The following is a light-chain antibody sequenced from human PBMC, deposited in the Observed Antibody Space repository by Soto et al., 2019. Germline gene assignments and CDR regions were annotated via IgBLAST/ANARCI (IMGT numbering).Light chain of an antibody. V-gene: IGKV3-15*01. Sequence: EIVMTQSPATLSVSAGGRATLSCRASQSVSSNLAWYQQKPGQAHRLLIYGASTRATGIPARFSGSGSGTEFTLTISSLQSEDFAVYYCQQYNNWPRTFGQGTKVEIK. CDR1: QSVSSN. CDR3: QQYNNWPRT. J-gene: IGKJ1*01. CDR2: GAS.